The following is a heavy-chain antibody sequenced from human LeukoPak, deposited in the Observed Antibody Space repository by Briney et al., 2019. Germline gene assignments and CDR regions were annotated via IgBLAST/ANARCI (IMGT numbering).Heavy chain of an antibody. CDR3: ARGPIANSFDY. J-gene: IGHJ4*02. D-gene: IGHD6-13*01. CDR1: GGSFCGYY. Sequence: SETLSLTCAVYGGSFCGYYWSWIRQPPGEGLEWIGEINHSGSTNYNTSLKSRVTISVDTSKNQFSLKLSSVTAADTAVYYCARGPIANSFDYWGQGTLVTVSS. V-gene: IGHV4-34*01. CDR2: INHSGST.